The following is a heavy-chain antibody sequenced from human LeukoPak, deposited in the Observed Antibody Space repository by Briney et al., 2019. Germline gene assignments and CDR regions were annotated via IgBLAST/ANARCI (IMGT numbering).Heavy chain of an antibody. Sequence: GGSDRLSCAASGFTFSSYDMNWVRQAPGKGLEWVSYISSSGSTIYYADSVKGRFTISRDNAKNSLYLQMNSLRAEDTALYYCARDERTAVAGFDYWGQGTLITVSS. CDR2: ISSSGSTI. CDR3: ARDERTAVAGFDY. CDR1: GFTFSSYD. V-gene: IGHV3-48*03. D-gene: IGHD6-19*01. J-gene: IGHJ4*02.